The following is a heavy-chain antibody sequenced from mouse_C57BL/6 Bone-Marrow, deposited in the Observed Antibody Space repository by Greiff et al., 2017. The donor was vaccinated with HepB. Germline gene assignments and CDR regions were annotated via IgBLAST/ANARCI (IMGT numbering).Heavy chain of an antibody. V-gene: IGHV14-4*01. J-gene: IGHJ1*03. D-gene: IGHD1-1*01. CDR3: TIRYYGSSYGYFDV. CDR2: IDPENGDT. Sequence: VQLQQSGAELVRPGASVKLSCTASGFNIKDDYMHWVKQRPEQGLEWIGWIDPENGDTEYASKFQGKATITADTSSNTAYLQLSSLTSEDTAVYYCTIRYYGSSYGYFDVWGTGTTVTVSS. CDR1: GFNIKDDY.